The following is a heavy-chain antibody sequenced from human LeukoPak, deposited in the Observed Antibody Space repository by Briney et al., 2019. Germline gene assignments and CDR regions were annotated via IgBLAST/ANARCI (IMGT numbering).Heavy chain of an antibody. J-gene: IGHJ4*02. CDR2: ISGSGGST. D-gene: IGHD6-6*01. CDR3: ANEYSSSWLAVVVDY. V-gene: IGHV3-23*01. Sequence: PGGSLRLSCAASGFTFSSCAMSWVRQAPGKGLEWVSAISGSGGSTYYADSVKGRFTISRDNSKNTLYLQMNSLRAEDTAVYYCANEYSSSWLAVVVDYWGQGTLVTVSS. CDR1: GFTFSSCA.